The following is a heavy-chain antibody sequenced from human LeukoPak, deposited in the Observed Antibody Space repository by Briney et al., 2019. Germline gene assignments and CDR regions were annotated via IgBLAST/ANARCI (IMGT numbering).Heavy chain of an antibody. Sequence: SETLSLTCALYVDSFSGDYWSWIRQPPGGGGEWMGEINHIGSTNYNPPLRSRVTISVDTSKNQLSLKLSSVTAAGTAVYYCARGRGIEYSSSSPPTDYWGQGTLVTVSS. D-gene: IGHD6-6*01. CDR3: ARGRGIEYSSSSPPTDY. CDR1: VDSFSGDY. J-gene: IGHJ4*02. CDR2: INHIGST. V-gene: IGHV4-34*01.